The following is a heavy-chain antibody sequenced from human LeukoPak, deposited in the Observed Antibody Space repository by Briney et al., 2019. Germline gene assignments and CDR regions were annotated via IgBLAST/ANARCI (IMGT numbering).Heavy chain of an antibody. CDR3: ARWRGGFCSSTSCPGGLDY. D-gene: IGHD2-2*01. V-gene: IGHV3-7*01. CDR2: IKQDGSEK. Sequence: GGSLRLSCAASGFTFSSYWMSWVRQAPGKGLEWVANIKQDGSEKYYVDSVKGRFTISRDNAKNSLYLQMNSLRAEDTAVYYCARWRGGFCSSTSCPGGLDYWGQGTWSPSPQ. CDR1: GFTFSSYW. J-gene: IGHJ4*02.